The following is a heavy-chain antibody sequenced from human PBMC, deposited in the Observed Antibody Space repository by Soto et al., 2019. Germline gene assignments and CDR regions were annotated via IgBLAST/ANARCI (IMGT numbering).Heavy chain of an antibody. J-gene: IGHJ6*02. D-gene: IGHD6-13*01. Sequence: GASVKVSCKASGYTFTSYGISWVRQAPGQGLEWMGWISAYNGNTNYAQKLQGRVTMTTDTSTDTAYMELSSLRSEDTAVYYCATPAPGIAAAVYYYGMDVWGQETTVTVSS. CDR1: GYTFTSYG. CDR2: ISAYNGNT. V-gene: IGHV1-18*01. CDR3: ATPAPGIAAAVYYYGMDV.